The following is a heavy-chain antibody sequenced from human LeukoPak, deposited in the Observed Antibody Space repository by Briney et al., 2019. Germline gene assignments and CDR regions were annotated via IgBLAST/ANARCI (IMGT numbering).Heavy chain of an antibody. D-gene: IGHD1-26*01. V-gene: IGHV1-46*01. CDR1: GYTFTSYY. CDR3: AREPRPVGATSFGYYFDY. Sequence: GASVKVSCEASGYTFTSYYIHWVRQAPGQGLEWMGIINPSGGTTVYAQNFQGRVIMTRDTSTSTVHMDLSSLRPEDAAVYYCAREPRPVGATSFGYYFDYWGQGTLVTVSS. CDR2: INPSGGTT. J-gene: IGHJ4*02.